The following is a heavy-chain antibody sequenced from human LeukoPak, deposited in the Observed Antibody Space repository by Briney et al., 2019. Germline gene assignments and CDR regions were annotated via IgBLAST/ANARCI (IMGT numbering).Heavy chain of an antibody. CDR3: ARDIGASAWDRLGYY. D-gene: IGHD6-19*01. Sequence: ASVKVSCKASGYTFTSYGITWVRQAPGQGLEWMGWISAYNGATEYAQNLQGRVTMSTDTSTSTAYMELRSLISDDTAVYYCARDIGASAWDRLGYYWGQGTLVTVSS. CDR2: ISAYNGAT. J-gene: IGHJ4*02. V-gene: IGHV1-18*04. CDR1: GYTFTSYG.